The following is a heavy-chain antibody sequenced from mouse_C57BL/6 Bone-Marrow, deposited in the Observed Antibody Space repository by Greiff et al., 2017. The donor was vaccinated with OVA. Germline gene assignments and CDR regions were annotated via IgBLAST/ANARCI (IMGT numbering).Heavy chain of an antibody. CDR3: ARPYCGSLFDY. J-gene: IGHJ2*01. V-gene: IGHV1-53*01. Sequence: QVQLQQPGTDLVKPGASVKLSCKASGYTFTSYWMHWVKQRPGQGLEWIGNINPRNGGTTYNEKFKSKATLTVDKSSSTAYMQLSSLTSEDSADYDVARPYCGSLFDYWGQGTTLTVSS. CDR2: INPRNGGT. D-gene: IGHD1-1*01. CDR1: GYTFTSYW.